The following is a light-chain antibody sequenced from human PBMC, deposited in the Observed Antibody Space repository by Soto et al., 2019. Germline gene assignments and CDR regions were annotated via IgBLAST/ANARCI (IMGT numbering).Light chain of an antibody. CDR1: SSDVGGYDY. V-gene: IGLV2-8*01. CDR2: EVS. Sequence: QSVLTQPPSASGSPVQSVTISCTGTSSDVGGYDYVSWYQQHPGKAPKLMIYEVSKRPSGVPDRFSGSKSGNTASLTVSGLQAEDEADYYCSSYAGRSTYVFGTGTKVTVL. J-gene: IGLJ1*01. CDR3: SSYAGRSTYV.